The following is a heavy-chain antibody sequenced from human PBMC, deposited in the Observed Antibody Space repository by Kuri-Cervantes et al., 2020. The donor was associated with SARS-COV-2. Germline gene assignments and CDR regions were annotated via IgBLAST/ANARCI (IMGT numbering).Heavy chain of an antibody. V-gene: IGHV4-39*01. CDR1: GGSFSGYY. J-gene: IGHJ3*02. CDR3: ASPYCGGDCSFRDAFDI. Sequence: GSLRLSCAVYGGSFSGYYWGWIRQPPGKGLEWIGSIYYSGSTYYNPSLKSRVTISVDTSKNQFSLKLSSVTAADTAVYYCASPYCGGDCSFRDAFDIWGQGTMVTVSS. CDR2: IYYSGST. D-gene: IGHD2-21*02.